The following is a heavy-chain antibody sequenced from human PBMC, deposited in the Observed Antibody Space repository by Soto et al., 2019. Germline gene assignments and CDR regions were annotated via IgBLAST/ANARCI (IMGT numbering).Heavy chain of an antibody. CDR1: GYTFTGYY. V-gene: IGHV1-2*02. D-gene: IGHD1-1*01. J-gene: IGHJ4*02. CDR3: ARLAEDKNWNFDY. CDR2: INPNSGGT. Sequence: ASVKVSCKASGYTFTGYYMHWVRQAPGQGLEWMGWINPNSGGTNYAQKFQGRVTMTGGTSISTAYMELSRLRSDDTAVYYCARLAEDKNWNFDYWGQGTLVTVSS.